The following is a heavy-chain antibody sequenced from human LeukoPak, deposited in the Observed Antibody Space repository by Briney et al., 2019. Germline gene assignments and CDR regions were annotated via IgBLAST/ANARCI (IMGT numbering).Heavy chain of an antibody. CDR1: GYTFTGYH. Sequence: ASVKVSCKASGYTFTGYHMHWVRQAPGQGLEWMGWINPNSGGTNYAQKFQGRVTMTRDTSISTAYMELSRLGSDDTAVYYCARGTAVNLEWLFYWGQGTLVTVSS. CDR3: ARGTAVNLEWLFY. D-gene: IGHD3-3*01. J-gene: IGHJ4*02. CDR2: INPNSGGT. V-gene: IGHV1-2*02.